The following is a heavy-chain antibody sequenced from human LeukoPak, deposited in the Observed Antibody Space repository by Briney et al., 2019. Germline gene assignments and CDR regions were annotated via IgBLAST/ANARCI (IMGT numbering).Heavy chain of an antibody. J-gene: IGHJ3*02. Sequence: GGSLRLSCAVSGFTFSSYAMSWVRQAPGKRLEWVSAISGSGGSTYYADSVKGRFTISRDNSKNTLYLQMNSLRAEDTAVYYCAKDESGSYWVGAFDIWGQGTMVTVSS. CDR2: ISGSGGST. CDR1: GFTFSSYA. D-gene: IGHD1-26*01. CDR3: AKDESGSYWVGAFDI. V-gene: IGHV3-23*01.